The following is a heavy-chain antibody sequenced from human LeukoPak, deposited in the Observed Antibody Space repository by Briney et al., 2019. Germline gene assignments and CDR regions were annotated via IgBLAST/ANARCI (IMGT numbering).Heavy chain of an antibody. D-gene: IGHD3-9*01. Sequence: ASVKVSCKASGYTFTSYGISWVRQAPGQGLEWMGWISAYNGNTNYAQKLQGRVTMTTDTSTSTAYMELWSLRSDDTAVYYCARSRNGHDILTGYYSPFDYWGQGTLVTVSS. V-gene: IGHV1-18*01. CDR2: ISAYNGNT. CDR1: GYTFTSYG. CDR3: ARSRNGHDILTGYYSPFDY. J-gene: IGHJ4*02.